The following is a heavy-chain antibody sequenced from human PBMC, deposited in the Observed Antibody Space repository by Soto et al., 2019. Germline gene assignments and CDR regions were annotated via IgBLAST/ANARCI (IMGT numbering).Heavy chain of an antibody. Sequence: PSASVKVSCKASGYTFTGYYMHWVRQAPGQGVEWMGWINPNSGGTNYAQKFQGWVTITRDTSISTAYMELSRLRSDDTAVYYCASQYTRDYYYGMDVWGQGTTVTVSS. D-gene: IGHD2-2*02. V-gene: IGHV1-2*04. J-gene: IGHJ6*02. CDR3: ASQYTRDYYYGMDV. CDR2: INPNSGGT. CDR1: GYTFTGYY.